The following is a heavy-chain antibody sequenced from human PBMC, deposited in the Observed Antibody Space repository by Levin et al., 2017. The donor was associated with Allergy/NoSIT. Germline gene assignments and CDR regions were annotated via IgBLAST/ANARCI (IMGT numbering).Heavy chain of an antibody. D-gene: IGHD2/OR15-2a*01. J-gene: IGHJ3*02. Sequence: HSGGSLRLSCGVSGFSVSDNDMSWVRQPPGKGLEWVLLIYRGLNTYADSVKGRFTFSRDISKNTVSLQMDSLRADDTAVYYCARPNSRDYPYTFDIWGRGTMVTVSS. CDR3: ARPNSRDYPYTFDI. V-gene: IGHV3-53*01. CDR1: GFSVSDND. CDR2: IYRGLNT.